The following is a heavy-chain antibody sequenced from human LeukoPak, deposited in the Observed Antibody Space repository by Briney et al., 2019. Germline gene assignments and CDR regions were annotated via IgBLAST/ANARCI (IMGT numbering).Heavy chain of an antibody. CDR3: AKDVGSGHYYYGMDV. Sequence: GGSLRLSCAASGFTFSSYGMHWVRQAPGKGLEWVAVISYDGSNKYYADSVKGRFTISRDNPKNTLYLQMNSLRAEDTAVYYCAKDVGSGHYYYGMDVWGQGTTVTVSS. J-gene: IGHJ6*02. CDR1: GFTFSSYG. V-gene: IGHV3-30*18. CDR2: ISYDGSNK. D-gene: IGHD2-15*01.